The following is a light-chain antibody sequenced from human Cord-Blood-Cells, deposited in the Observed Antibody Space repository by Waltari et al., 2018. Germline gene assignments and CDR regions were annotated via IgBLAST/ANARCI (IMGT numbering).Light chain of an antibody. V-gene: IGLV2-14*01. CDR1: SSDVGGYNY. J-gene: IGLJ2*01. CDR2: EVS. CDR3: SSYTSSSTLVV. Sequence: QSALTQPASVSGSPGQSTTIPCPGTSSDVGGYNYVSWYQQHPGKAPKLMIYEVSNRPSGVSNRFSGSKSGNTASLTISGLQAEDEADYYCSSYTSSSTLVVFGGGTKLTVL.